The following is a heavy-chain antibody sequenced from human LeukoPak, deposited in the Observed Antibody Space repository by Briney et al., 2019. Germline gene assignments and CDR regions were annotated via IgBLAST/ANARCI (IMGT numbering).Heavy chain of an antibody. J-gene: IGHJ4*02. Sequence: GESLKISCKGSGYRFTSYWIGWVRQVPGKGLEWMGIIYPGDSDTRYSPSFQGQVTISADKSISNAYLQWSSLKASDTAMYYCARQADFDYDSSGYLDWGQGTLVTVSS. D-gene: IGHD3-22*01. CDR1: GYRFTSYW. CDR3: ARQADFDYDSSGYLD. V-gene: IGHV5-51*01. CDR2: IYPGDSDT.